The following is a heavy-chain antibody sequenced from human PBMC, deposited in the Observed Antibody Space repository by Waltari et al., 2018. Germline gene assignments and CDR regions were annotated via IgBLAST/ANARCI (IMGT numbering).Heavy chain of an antibody. V-gene: IGHV1-69*05. Sequence: QVQLVQSGAEVKKPGSSVKVSCQASGGTFSSYAISWVRQAPGQGLEWMGGIIPIFGTANYAQKFQGRVTITTDESTSTAYMELSSLRSEDTAVYYCARDPLGAGGYFDYWGQGTLVTVSS. CDR2: IIPIFGTA. CDR3: ARDPLGAGGYFDY. D-gene: IGHD3-16*01. J-gene: IGHJ4*02. CDR1: GGTFSSYA.